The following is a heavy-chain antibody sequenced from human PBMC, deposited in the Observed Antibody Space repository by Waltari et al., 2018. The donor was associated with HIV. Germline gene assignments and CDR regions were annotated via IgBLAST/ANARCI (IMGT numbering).Heavy chain of an antibody. D-gene: IGHD1-1*01. J-gene: IGHJ4*02. Sequence: QVQLVQSGAEVRKPGASVKVSCKTSGYTFTGYYIHWVRRAPGQGLQWMGWVTTNTGGGSTTKSLQGRVSRTRDTSVNIAYMELSSLRSDDTATYFCARGWGGGTIYDYWGQGPLVTVSS. V-gene: IGHV1-2*02. CDR3: ARGWGGGTIYDY. CDR2: VTTNTGGG. CDR1: GYTFTGYY.